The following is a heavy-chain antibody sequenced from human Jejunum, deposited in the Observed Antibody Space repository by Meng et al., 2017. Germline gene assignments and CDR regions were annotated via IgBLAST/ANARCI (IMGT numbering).Heavy chain of an antibody. V-gene: IGHV3-48*03. CDR2: FVEGGSGR. J-gene: IGHJ6*02. CDR3: AREWGSEVAMDV. Sequence: GESLKISCESSGFTFSDYEMNWVRQVPGKGLDWVSYFVEGGSGRYYADAVRGRFTVSRDNAKYSLFLEMTSLRVEDTAFYYCAREWGSEVAMDVWGQGTTVTVSS. D-gene: IGHD3-16*01. CDR1: GFTFSDYE.